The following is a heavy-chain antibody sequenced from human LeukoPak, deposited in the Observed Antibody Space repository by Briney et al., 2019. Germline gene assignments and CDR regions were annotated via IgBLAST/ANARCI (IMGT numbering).Heavy chain of an antibody. CDR1: GYTFTSYD. D-gene: IGHD6-19*01. CDR3: ASRYSSGWFGPYNWFDP. V-gene: IGHV1-8*01. CDR2: MNPNSGNT. Sequence: ASVKVSCKASGYTFTSYDINWVRQATGQGLEWMGWMNPNSGNTGYAQKFQGRVTMTRNTSISTAYMELSSPRSEDTAVYYCASRYSSGWFGPYNWFDPWGQGTLVTVSS. J-gene: IGHJ5*02.